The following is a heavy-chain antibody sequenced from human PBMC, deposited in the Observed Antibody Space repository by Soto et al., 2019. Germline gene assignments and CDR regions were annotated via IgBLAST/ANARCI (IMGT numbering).Heavy chain of an antibody. CDR3: ARMKLASLDH. CDR2: ISAGNGIT. CDR1: GYSFSGYG. Sequence: QVQLVQSGAEVKKPGASVKVSCKASGYSFSGYGIHWVRQAPGQRPEWMGWISAGNGITKFSQQFQGRVAIMRDISASTAYMELSSLTSGDTAVYYCARMKLASLDHWGQGTLVTVSS. J-gene: IGHJ4*02. V-gene: IGHV1-3*01.